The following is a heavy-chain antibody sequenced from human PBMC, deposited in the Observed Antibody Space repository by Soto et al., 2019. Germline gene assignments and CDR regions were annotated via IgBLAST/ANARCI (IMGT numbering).Heavy chain of an antibody. CDR3: ARQPTYDFWSPYYFDY. Sequence: QVQLQESGPGLVKPSQTLSLTCTVSGGSIRSGGYYWTWIRQYPGKGLEWIGYIFYSGTTYYNPSLKSRVTLSLGTSTNQFSLKLSSVTAADTAVYYCARQPTYDFWSPYYFDYWGQGSLVTVSS. V-gene: IGHV4-31*03. CDR2: IFYSGTT. CDR1: GGSIRSGGYY. J-gene: IGHJ4*02. D-gene: IGHD3-3*01.